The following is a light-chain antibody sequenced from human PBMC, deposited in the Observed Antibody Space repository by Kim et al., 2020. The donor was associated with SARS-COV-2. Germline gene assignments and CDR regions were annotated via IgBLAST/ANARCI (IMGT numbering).Light chain of an antibody. J-gene: IGKJ1*01. Sequence: SPGEKAPLSCRASQSISKNYLAWYQQKPGQAPRLLIYGASSRATGIPDRFSGSGSGTDFTLTISRLEPEDFAVYFCQQCGSSLWTFGQGTKVDIK. CDR2: GAS. CDR3: QQCGSSLWT. V-gene: IGKV3-20*01. CDR1: QSISKNY.